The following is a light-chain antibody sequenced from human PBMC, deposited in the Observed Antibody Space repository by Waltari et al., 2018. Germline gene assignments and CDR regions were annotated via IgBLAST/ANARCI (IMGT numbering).Light chain of an antibody. CDR2: KET. V-gene: IGLV3-25*03. Sequence: YQQKPVQAPMMVIYKETERPSEIPERFSGSMSRTTVTLTISGVQSEDEADYYCQSADSSVSYVIFGGGTKLSVL. CDR3: QSADSSVSYVI. J-gene: IGLJ2*01.